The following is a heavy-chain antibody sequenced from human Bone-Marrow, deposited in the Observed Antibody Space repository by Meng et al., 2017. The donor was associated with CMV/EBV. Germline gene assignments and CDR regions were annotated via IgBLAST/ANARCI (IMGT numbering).Heavy chain of an antibody. D-gene: IGHD3-3*01. CDR3: ARYSLEWLLYYHYYYGKDV. Sequence: ASVKVSCKASGYTFTSYGISWVRQAPGQGLEWMGWISAYNGNTNYAQKLQGRVTMTTDTSTSTAYMELRSLRSDDTAVYYCARYSLEWLLYYHYYYGKDVCGERTTVTVSS. J-gene: IGHJ6*04. CDR1: GYTFTSYG. V-gene: IGHV1-18*01. CDR2: ISAYNGNT.